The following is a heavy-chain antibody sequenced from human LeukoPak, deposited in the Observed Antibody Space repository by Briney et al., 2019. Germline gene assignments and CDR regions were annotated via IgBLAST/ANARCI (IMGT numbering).Heavy chain of an antibody. Sequence: GSLRLSCAASGFSFSSYSMNWVRQAPGKGLEWVSSISSSSSYIYYADSVKGRFTISRDNAKNSLYLQMNSLRAEDTAVYYCIIAVAGIFDYWGQGTLVTVSS. CDR1: GFSFSSYS. J-gene: IGHJ4*02. V-gene: IGHV3-21*01. CDR2: ISSSSSYI. CDR3: IIAVAGIFDY. D-gene: IGHD6-19*01.